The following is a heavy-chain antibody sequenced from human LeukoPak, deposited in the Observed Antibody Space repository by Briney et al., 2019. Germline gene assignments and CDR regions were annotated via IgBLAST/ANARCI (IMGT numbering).Heavy chain of an antibody. V-gene: IGHV4-39*07. D-gene: IGHD6-19*01. Sequence: SETLSLTCTVSGGSISSSSYYWGWIRQPPGKGLEWIGSIYYSGSTYYNPSLKSRVTISVDTSKNQFSLKLSSVTAADTAVYYCARDLGAGVWFDPWGQGTLVTVSS. J-gene: IGHJ5*02. CDR1: GGSISSSSYY. CDR3: ARDLGAGVWFDP. CDR2: IYYSGST.